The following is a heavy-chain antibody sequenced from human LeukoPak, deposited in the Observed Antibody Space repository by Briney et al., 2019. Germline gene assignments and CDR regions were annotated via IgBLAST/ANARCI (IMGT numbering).Heavy chain of an antibody. V-gene: IGHV3-21*01. CDR2: ISRSSSYI. Sequence: GGSLRLSCAASGFTFSSYSMNWVRQAPGKGLEWVSSISRSSSYIYYADSVKGRFTISRDNAKNSLYLQMNSLRAEDTAVYYCARAGTAMVSGMDVWGQGTTVTVSS. J-gene: IGHJ6*02. CDR1: GFTFSSYS. CDR3: ARAGTAMVSGMDV. D-gene: IGHD5-18*01.